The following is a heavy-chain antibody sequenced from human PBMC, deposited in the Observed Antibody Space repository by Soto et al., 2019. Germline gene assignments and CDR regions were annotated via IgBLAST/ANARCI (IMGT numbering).Heavy chain of an antibody. D-gene: IGHD5-18*01. CDR2: INHSGST. Sequence: QVQLQQWGAGLLKPSETLSLTCAVYGGSFSGYYWSWIRQPPGKGLEWIGEINHSGSTNYNPSLKSRVTISVDRSKNQFSLKLSSVTAADTAVYYCARVDTAMGYYFDYWGQGTLVTVSS. CDR1: GGSFSGYY. J-gene: IGHJ4*02. CDR3: ARVDTAMGYYFDY. V-gene: IGHV4-34*01.